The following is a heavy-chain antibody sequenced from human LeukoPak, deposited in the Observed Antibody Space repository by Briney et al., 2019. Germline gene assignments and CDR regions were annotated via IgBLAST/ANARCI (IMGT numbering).Heavy chain of an antibody. CDR1: GFTFSSYS. CDR2: ISSSSSYI. J-gene: IGHJ6*04. D-gene: IGHD3-10*02. Sequence: GGSLRLSCAASGFTFSSYSMNWVRQAPGKGLEWGSSISSSSSYIYYADSVKGRFTISRDNAKNSLYLQMNHLRAEDTAVYYCAELGITMIGGVWGKGTTVTVSS. V-gene: IGHV3-21*01. CDR3: AELGITMIGGV.